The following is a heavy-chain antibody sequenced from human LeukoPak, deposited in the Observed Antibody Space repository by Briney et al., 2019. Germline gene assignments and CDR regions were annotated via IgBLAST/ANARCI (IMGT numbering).Heavy chain of an antibody. CDR3: ARDFWEPYFYDSSGYYRCGGIDY. CDR2: IWFDGSNK. CDR1: GFTFSRYG. V-gene: IGHV3-33*01. J-gene: IGHJ4*02. D-gene: IGHD3-22*01. Sequence: GGSLRLSCAASGFTFSRYGMHWVRQAPGKGLEWVAIIWFDGSNKYYAESAKGRFTISRDNSKNTLYLEMNSLRVEDTAVYFCARDFWEPYFYDSSGYYRCGGIDYWGQGTLVTVSS.